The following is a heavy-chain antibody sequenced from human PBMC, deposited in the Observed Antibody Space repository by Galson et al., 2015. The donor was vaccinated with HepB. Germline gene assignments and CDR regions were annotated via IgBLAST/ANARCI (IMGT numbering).Heavy chain of an antibody. CDR2: ISSRGDGT. CDR1: GFTFSVHF. Sequence: SLRLSCSASGFTFSVHFMHWVRQAPGKGLEYVAAISSRGDGTYYADSVKGRFIISRDNSQNTVYLQVTSLRPEDTAVYYCVKADSYFYDTSGYPRDSWGRGSLVTVSS. D-gene: IGHD3-22*01. V-gene: IGHV3-64D*06. J-gene: IGHJ4*02. CDR3: VKADSYFYDTSGYPRDS.